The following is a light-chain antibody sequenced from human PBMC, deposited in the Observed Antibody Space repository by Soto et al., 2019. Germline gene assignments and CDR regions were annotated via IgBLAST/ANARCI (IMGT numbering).Light chain of an antibody. CDR2: DAS. J-gene: IGKJ1*01. CDR1: QSVDSY. CDR3: QQRSNWAPT. V-gene: IGKV3-11*01. Sequence: EIVLTQSPATLSLSPGERATLSCRASQSVDSYLAWYQQKPGQAPRLLIYDASNRATGIPARFSGSGSGTDFTLTISSLEPEDFAIYYWQQRSNWAPTFGQGTKVEIK.